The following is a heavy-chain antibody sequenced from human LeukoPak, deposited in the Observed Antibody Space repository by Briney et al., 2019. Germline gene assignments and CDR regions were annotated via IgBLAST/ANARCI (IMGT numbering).Heavy chain of an antibody. Sequence: SETLSLTCTVSGGSIRNYYWSWIRQAPGEGLDWIGYIYYNGDTSYNPSLRGRVTISVDTSKNQFSLRLNSVTTADTAVYYCAAFRAAAGTWVDYWGQGTLVTVSS. D-gene: IGHD6-13*01. CDR1: GGSIRNYY. CDR3: AAFRAAAGTWVDY. CDR2: IYYNGDT. J-gene: IGHJ4*02. V-gene: IGHV4-59*01.